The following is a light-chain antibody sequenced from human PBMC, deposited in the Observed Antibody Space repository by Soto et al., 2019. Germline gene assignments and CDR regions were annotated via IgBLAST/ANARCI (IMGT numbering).Light chain of an antibody. CDR2: GAS. J-gene: IGKJ1*01. CDR1: QSVSTN. Sequence: IVISQSASTLSVSPGERATLSCRASQSVSTNLAWYQQKPGQAPRLLIYGASTRATGIPARFSGSGSGTDFTLTISSLQPEDFATYYCQQSYSTPRTFGQGTKVDIK. V-gene: IGKV3-15*01. CDR3: QQSYSTPRT.